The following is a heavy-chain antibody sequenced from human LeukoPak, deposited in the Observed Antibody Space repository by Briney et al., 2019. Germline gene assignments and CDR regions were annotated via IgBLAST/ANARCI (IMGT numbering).Heavy chain of an antibody. D-gene: IGHD6-13*01. Sequence: ASVKVSCKASGYTFTSYGISWVRQAPGQGLEWMGWISVYNGNTNYAQKLQGRVTMTTDTSTSTAYMELRSLRSDDTAVYYCARDDRIAAAGTPFDYWGQGTLVTVSS. CDR2: ISVYNGNT. CDR1: GYTFTSYG. CDR3: ARDDRIAAAGTPFDY. J-gene: IGHJ4*02. V-gene: IGHV1-18*01.